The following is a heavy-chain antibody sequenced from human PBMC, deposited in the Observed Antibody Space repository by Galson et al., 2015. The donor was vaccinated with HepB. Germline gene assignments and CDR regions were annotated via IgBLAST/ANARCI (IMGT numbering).Heavy chain of an antibody. CDR1: GYDFSINW. D-gene: IGHD2-15*01. CDR2: IYPGDSDT. CDR3: ARLGGYCIGDNCHYDGMDV. Sequence: QSGAEVKKPGDSLKISCETSGYDFSINWIAWVRQMPGKGLDWVGMIYPGDSDTRYSPSFEGQVTISADKSINTAYLHWSALKASDTAMYYLARLGGYCIGDNCHYDGMDVWGQGTTVTVSS. V-gene: IGHV5-51*03. J-gene: IGHJ6*02.